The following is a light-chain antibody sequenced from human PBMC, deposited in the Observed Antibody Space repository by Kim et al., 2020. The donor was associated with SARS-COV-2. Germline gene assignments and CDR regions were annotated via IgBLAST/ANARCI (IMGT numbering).Light chain of an antibody. CDR3: VPKMCSGIWV. CDR1: SGSVSFSYY. J-gene: IGLJ3*02. Sequence: GGTVTLTCGLRSGSVSFSYYPSCYQQPPGQAPRTLIYSTNTRSSGVPDCFSGSILGNKAALTITGAQADDESNYYFVPKMCSGIWVFGGGTQLTVL. V-gene: IGLV8-61*02. CDR2: STN.